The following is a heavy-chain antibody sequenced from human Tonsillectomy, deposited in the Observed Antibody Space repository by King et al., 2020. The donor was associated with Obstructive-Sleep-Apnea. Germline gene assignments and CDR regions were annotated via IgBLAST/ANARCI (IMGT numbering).Heavy chain of an antibody. D-gene: IGHD3-16*02. CDR1: GGSFSGYY. CDR3: ARGPPYDYVWGSYRYGDFDY. V-gene: IGHV4-34*01. CDR2: INQSGRT. Sequence: VQLQQWGAGLLKPSETLSLTCAVYGGSFSGYYWSWIRQPPGKGLEWIGEINQSGRTNYNPSLKSRVTISVDTSKNQFSRKLRSVTAADTAVYYCARGPPYDYVWGSYRYGDFDYWGQGTLVTVSS. J-gene: IGHJ4*02.